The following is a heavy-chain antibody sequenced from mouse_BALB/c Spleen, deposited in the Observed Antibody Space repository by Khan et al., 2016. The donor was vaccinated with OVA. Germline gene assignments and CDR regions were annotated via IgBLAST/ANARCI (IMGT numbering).Heavy chain of an antibody. D-gene: IGHD2-3*01. V-gene: IGHV3-2*02. J-gene: IGHJ4*01. CDR1: GYSITSDYA. Sequence: EVKLEESGPGLVIPSQSLSLTCTVTGYSITSDYAWNWIRQFPGNKLEWMGYISYSGSTNYNPALKSRISITRDTSKNQFFLQLNSVTTEDTATYYCARDGSRYNYAMDYWGQGTSVTVSS. CDR2: ISYSGST. CDR3: ARDGSRYNYAMDY.